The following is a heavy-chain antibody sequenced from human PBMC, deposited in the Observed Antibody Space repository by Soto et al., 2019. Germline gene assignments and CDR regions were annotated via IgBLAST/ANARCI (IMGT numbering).Heavy chain of an antibody. CDR3: ARGIDGYLNWFDP. Sequence: PSETLSLTCAVYGGSFSGYYWSWIRQPPGKGLEWIGEINHSGSTNYNPSLKSRVTISVDTSKNQFSLKLSSVTDADTAVYYCARGIDGYLNWFDPWGQGTLVTVSS. V-gene: IGHV4-34*01. D-gene: IGHD3-22*01. CDR1: GGSFSGYY. CDR2: INHSGST. J-gene: IGHJ5*02.